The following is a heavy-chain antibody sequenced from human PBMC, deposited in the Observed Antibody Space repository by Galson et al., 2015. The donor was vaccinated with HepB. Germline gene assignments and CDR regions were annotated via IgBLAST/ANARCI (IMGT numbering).Heavy chain of an antibody. D-gene: IGHD6-19*01. V-gene: IGHV3-30*18. J-gene: IGHJ6*04. Sequence: SLRLSCAASGFTFSSYGMHWVRQAPGKGLEWVAVISYDGSNKYYADSVQGRFTISRDNSKNTLYLQMNSLRAEDTAVYYCAKEKQWLSYYYYGIDVWGKGTTVTVSS. CDR2: ISYDGSNK. CDR1: GFTFSSYG. CDR3: AKEKQWLSYYYYGIDV.